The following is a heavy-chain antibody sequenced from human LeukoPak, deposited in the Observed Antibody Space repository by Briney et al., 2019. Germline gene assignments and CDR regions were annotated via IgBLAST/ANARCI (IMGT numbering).Heavy chain of an antibody. J-gene: IGHJ4*02. CDR3: ARHHVIAAAGIDY. Sequence: SETLSLTCAVYGGSFSGYYWSWIRQPPGKGLEWIGEINHSGSTNYNPSLKSRVTISVDTSKNQFSLKLSSVTAADTAVYYCARHHVIAAAGIDYWGQGTLVTVSS. CDR1: GGSFSGYY. D-gene: IGHD6-13*01. V-gene: IGHV4-34*01. CDR2: INHSGST.